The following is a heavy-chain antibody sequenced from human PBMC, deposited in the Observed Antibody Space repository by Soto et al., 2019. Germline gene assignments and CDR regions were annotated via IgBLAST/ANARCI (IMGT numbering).Heavy chain of an antibody. CDR1: GGSISGSY. D-gene: IGHD6-19*01. CDR3: ARSVAVPGAHIDY. V-gene: IGHV4-59*01. J-gene: IGHJ4*02. CDR2: VYYTGTT. Sequence: SETLSLTCSVYGGSISGSYWSWIRQSPGKGLEWLGYVYYTGTTNYRRALRSRVSISVDTSKNEFSLRLSSVTAGDTAVYFCARSVAVPGAHIDYWGQGTQVTVSS.